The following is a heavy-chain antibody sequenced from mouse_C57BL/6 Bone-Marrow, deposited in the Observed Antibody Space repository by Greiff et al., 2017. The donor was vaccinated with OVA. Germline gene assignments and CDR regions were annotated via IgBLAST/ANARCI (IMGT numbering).Heavy chain of an antibody. CDR2: IHPNSGST. Sequence: VQLQQPGAELVKPGASVKLSCKASGYTFTSYWMHWVKQRPGQGLEWIGMIHPNSGSTNYNEKFKSKATLTVDKSSSTAYMQLSSLTSEDSAVYYCARGVYSYGSSFFDYWGQGTTLTVSS. J-gene: IGHJ2*01. D-gene: IGHD1-1*01. CDR3: ARGVYSYGSSFFDY. CDR1: GYTFTSYW. V-gene: IGHV1-64*01.